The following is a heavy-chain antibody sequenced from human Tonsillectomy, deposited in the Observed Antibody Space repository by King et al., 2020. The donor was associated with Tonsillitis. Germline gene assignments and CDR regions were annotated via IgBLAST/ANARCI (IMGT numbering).Heavy chain of an antibody. V-gene: IGHV4-61*02. CDR3: ATSSSSTIYYYYHYMDV. Sequence: VPLQESGPGLVKPSQTLSLTCTVSGGSISSGNYYWSWIRQPAGQGLEWIGHVYPRGSTIYNPSLESRVTISRDTSKNQFSLKLSSVTAADTAVYYCATSSSSTIYYYYHYMDVWGKGTTVTVSS. D-gene: IGHD6-6*01. J-gene: IGHJ6*03. CDR1: GGSISSGNYY. CDR2: VYPRGST.